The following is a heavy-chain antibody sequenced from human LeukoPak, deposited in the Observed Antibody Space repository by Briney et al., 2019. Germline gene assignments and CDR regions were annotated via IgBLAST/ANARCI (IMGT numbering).Heavy chain of an antibody. CDR1: GGSISSGSYY. D-gene: IGHD3-3*01. CDR3: ARDNDFWSA. J-gene: IGHJ5*02. Sequence: PSQTLSVTCTVSGGSISSGSYYWSWIRQPAGKGLEWIGRIYTSGSTNYNPSLKSRVTISVDASKNQFSLKLSSVTAADTAVYYCARDNDFWSAWGQGTLVTVSS. V-gene: IGHV4-61*02. CDR2: IYTSGST.